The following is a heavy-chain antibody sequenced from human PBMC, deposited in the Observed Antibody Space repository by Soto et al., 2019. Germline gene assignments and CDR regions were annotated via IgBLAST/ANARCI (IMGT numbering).Heavy chain of an antibody. D-gene: IGHD1-26*01. Sequence: GGSLRLSCAASGFTFSTHVMSWVRQAPGKGLEWVSAILGSVDTTYYADSVKGRFTISRDSSKSTLYMQMNSLKIEDTGVYYCTTDSYSSAITVRFDYWGHGTLVTVSS. V-gene: IGHV3-23*01. CDR3: TTDSYSSAITVRFDY. CDR2: ILGSVDTT. CDR1: GFTFSTHV. J-gene: IGHJ4*01.